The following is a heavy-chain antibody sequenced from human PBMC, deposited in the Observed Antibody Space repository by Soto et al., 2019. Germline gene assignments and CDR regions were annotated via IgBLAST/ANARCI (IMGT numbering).Heavy chain of an antibody. CDR1: GFTFSSYG. D-gene: IGHD6-19*01. J-gene: IGHJ4*02. CDR3: ARDLSTSSGRPQDY. V-gene: IGHV3-33*08. CDR2: IWYDGSNK. Sequence: PGGSLRLSCAASGFTFSSYGMHWVRQAPGKGLEWVAHIWYDGSNKDYADSVKGRFTISRDNSKNTLYLQINSLRVEDTAVYYCARDLSTSSGRPQDYWGQRTLVTVSS.